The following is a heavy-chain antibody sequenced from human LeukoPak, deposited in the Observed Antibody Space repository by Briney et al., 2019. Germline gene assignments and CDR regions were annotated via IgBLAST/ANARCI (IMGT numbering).Heavy chain of an antibody. CDR1: GYTFTSYG. CDR2: ISAYNGNT. J-gene: IGHJ4*02. CDR3: ASYGSGVQASFDN. V-gene: IGHV1-18*01. D-gene: IGHD3-10*01. Sequence: ASVKVSCKASGYTFTSYGISWVRQAPGQGLEWMGWISAYNGNTNYAQKLQGRVTMTTDTSTSTAYMELSGLRSEDTAVYYCASYGSGVQASFDNWGQGTLVTVSS.